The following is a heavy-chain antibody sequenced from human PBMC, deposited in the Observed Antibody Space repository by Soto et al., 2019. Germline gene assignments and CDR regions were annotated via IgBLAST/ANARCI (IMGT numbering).Heavy chain of an antibody. V-gene: IGHV1-18*01. CDR3: ARLGYYYDSSGYSWFGP. Sequence: QVQLVQSGAEVKKPGASVKVSCKASGYTFTSYGISWVRQAPGQGLEWMGWRSAYNANTNYAQKLQGRVTMTTEPAKGTAYMELRSLRSDDTAVYYCARLGYYYDSSGYSWFGPWGQGTLVTVSS. CDR2: RSAYNANT. J-gene: IGHJ5*02. D-gene: IGHD3-22*01. CDR1: GYTFTSYG.